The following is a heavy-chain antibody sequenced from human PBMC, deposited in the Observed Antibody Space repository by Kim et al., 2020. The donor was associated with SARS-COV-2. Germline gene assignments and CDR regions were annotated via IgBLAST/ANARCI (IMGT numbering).Heavy chain of an antibody. CDR3: ASGQPLDS. V-gene: IGHV4-34*09. CDR2: GHS. Sequence: GHSHYSPSLRSRVSISLQTSENQFSLELTSVPAADTAVYYCASGQPLDSWGQGILVTVSS. D-gene: IGHD2-2*01. J-gene: IGHJ4*02.